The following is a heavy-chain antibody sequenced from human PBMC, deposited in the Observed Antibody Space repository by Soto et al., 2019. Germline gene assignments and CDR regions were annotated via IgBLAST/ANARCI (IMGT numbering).Heavy chain of an antibody. CDR1: GFTFSSYA. CDR2: ISGSGGST. D-gene: IGHD3-10*01. CDR3: AKDTYYYGSGSYDY. J-gene: IGHJ4*02. V-gene: IGHV3-23*01. Sequence: GGSLRLSCAASGFTFSSYAMSWVRQAPGKGLEWVSAISGSGGSTYYADSVKGRFTISRDNSKNTLYLQMNSLRAEDTAVYYCAKDTYYYGSGSYDYWGQGTLVTVSS.